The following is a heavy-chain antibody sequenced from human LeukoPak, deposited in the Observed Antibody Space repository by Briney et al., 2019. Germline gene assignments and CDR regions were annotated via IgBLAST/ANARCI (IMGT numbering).Heavy chain of an antibody. D-gene: IGHD6-19*01. Sequence: SETLSLTCTVSGYSISSGYYWSWIRQPPGKGLEWIGEINHSGSTNYNPSLKSRVTISVDTSKNQFSLKLSSVTAADTAVYYCARDSLYSSGWYSSSNAFDIWGQGTMVTVSS. CDR2: INHSGST. J-gene: IGHJ3*02. CDR1: GYSISSGYY. V-gene: IGHV4-38-2*02. CDR3: ARDSLYSSGWYSSSNAFDI.